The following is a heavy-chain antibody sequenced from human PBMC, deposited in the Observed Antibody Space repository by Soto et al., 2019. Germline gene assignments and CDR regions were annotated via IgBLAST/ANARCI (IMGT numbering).Heavy chain of an antibody. Sequence: PSETLSLTCTVSVGSFSSDNYYWSWILQPPGKGLEWIGYVYNIGTTHYNPSFKSRVTISGDTSKNQFSLRLTSVTAADTAVYYCARAPPGVTATYYYGLDVWGQGTTVTVSS. CDR2: VYNIGTT. V-gene: IGHV4-61*01. J-gene: IGHJ6*02. CDR1: VGSFSSDNYY. CDR3: ARAPPGVTATYYYGLDV. D-gene: IGHD2-21*02.